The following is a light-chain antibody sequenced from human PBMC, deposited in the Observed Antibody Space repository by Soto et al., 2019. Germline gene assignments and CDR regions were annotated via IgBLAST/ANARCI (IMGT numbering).Light chain of an antibody. CDR3: QQYQTYWT. CDR1: QSVNTY. J-gene: IGKJ1*01. CDR2: QAS. Sequence: DIQMTQSPSTLSASVGDRVTLTCRASQSVNTYLAWYQQRPGKAPNLLIYQASTLESRVPSRFSGSGSGTEFTLTISSLQAEDFATYYCQQYQTYWTFGQGTKVDVK. V-gene: IGKV1-5*03.